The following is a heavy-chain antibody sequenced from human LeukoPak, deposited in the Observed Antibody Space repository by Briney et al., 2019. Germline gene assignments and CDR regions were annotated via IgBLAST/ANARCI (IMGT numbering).Heavy chain of an antibody. J-gene: IGHJ4*02. D-gene: IGHD4-17*01. V-gene: IGHV3-48*02. CDR1: GFTFSSYS. Sequence: PGGSLRLSCAASGFTFSSYSMGWVRQAPGRGLEWVSFVSNTGGAKYYADFAKGRFTISRDNAHNSLYLQMNSLRDEDSALYYCARDNHDYGLGYWGQGTLVTVSS. CDR2: VSNTGGAK. CDR3: ARDNHDYGLGY.